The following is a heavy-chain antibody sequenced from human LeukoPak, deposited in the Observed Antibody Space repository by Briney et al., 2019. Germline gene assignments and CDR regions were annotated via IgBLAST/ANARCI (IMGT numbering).Heavy chain of an antibody. CDR1: GFTFSTYG. CDR3: ATYSGYDRIFDH. J-gene: IGHJ4*02. Sequence: PGGSLRLSCAASGFTFSTYGMNWVRQAAGKGLEWVSYISGSSSAIYYTDSVKGRFTNSRDNAEKSVYLQMNGLRAEDTAVYYCATYSGYDRIFDHWGQGTLVTVSS. V-gene: IGHV3-48*01. CDR2: ISGSSSAI. D-gene: IGHD5-12*01.